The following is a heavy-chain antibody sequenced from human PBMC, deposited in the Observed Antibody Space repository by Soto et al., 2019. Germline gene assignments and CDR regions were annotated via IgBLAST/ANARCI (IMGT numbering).Heavy chain of an antibody. Sequence: ASVKVSCKASGYTFTGYYMHWVRQAPGQGLEWMGWINPNSGGTNYAQKFQGRVTMTRDTSISTAYMELSRLRSDDTAVYYCARDRSTGTLRRIHWFDPWGQGTLVTVSS. J-gene: IGHJ5*02. CDR3: ARDRSTGTLRRIHWFDP. D-gene: IGHD3-3*01. CDR2: INPNSGGT. V-gene: IGHV1-2*02. CDR1: GYTFTGYY.